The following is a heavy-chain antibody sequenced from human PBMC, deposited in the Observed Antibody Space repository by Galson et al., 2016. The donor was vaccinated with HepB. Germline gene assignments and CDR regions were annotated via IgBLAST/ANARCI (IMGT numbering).Heavy chain of an antibody. V-gene: IGHV1-69*13. CDR2: IIPSIGSA. CDR3: AKDLDVGEDDMDA. CDR1: GGSFSNTA. J-gene: IGHJ6*02. D-gene: IGHD1-1*01. Sequence: SVKVSCKASGGSFSNTALSWVRQAPGQGLEWMGGIIPSIGSANYAQKFQGRVTITADESTNTLYMEMRGLRSEDTAVYYCAKDLDVGEDDMDARGQGTTVIVSS.